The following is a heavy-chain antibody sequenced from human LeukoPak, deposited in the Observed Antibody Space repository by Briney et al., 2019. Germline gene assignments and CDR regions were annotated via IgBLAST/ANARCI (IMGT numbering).Heavy chain of an antibody. V-gene: IGHV4-4*02. CDR2: IYPSGST. D-gene: IGHD4-17*01. J-gene: IGHJ6*02. CDR1: GGSISSSNW. Sequence: SETLSLTCAVSGGSISSSNWWSWVRQPPGKGLEWIGEIYPSGSTNYNPSLKSRVTISVDTSKNQFSLKLSSVTAADTAVYYCARGPPRSYYYYYYGMDVWGQGTTVTVSS. CDR3: ARGPPRSYYYYYYGMDV.